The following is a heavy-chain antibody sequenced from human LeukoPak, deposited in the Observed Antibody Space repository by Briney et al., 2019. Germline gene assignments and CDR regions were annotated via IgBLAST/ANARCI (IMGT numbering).Heavy chain of an antibody. D-gene: IGHD6-19*01. CDR2: ISYSGSSGNT. CDR3: ARSSGWPRHWFDP. CDR1: GGSISRSSYY. V-gene: IGHV4-39*01. Sequence: PSETLSLTCTVSGGSISRSSYYWAWIRQPPGKGLEWIGSISYSGSSGNTYYNPSLKSRVTISVDTSKNQVSLKLSSVTAADTAVYYCARSSGWPRHWFDPWGQGTLVTVSS. J-gene: IGHJ5*02.